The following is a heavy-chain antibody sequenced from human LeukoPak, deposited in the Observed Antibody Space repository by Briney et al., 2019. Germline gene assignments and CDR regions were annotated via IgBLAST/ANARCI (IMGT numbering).Heavy chain of an antibody. Sequence: SETLSLTCSVSGASIDSHYWSWIRQSPGKGLEWIGYVFNGGSTNYNPSPNSRVTMSLDTSRAQFSLRLSSVTAADTAIYYCASRPADTIWYGVFDYWSQGTLVTVSS. CDR2: VFNGGST. J-gene: IGHJ4*02. CDR3: ASRPADTIWYGVFDY. CDR1: GASIDSHY. D-gene: IGHD3-10*01. V-gene: IGHV4-59*11.